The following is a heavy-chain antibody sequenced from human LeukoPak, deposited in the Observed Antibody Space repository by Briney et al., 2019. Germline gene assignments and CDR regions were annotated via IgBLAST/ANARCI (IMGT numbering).Heavy chain of an antibody. CDR2: ISGSGGST. Sequence: GGSLRLSCAASGFTFSSYAMSWVRQAPGKGLEWVSAISGSGGSTYYADSVKGRFTISRDNSKNTLYLQMNSLRAEDTAVYYCAKDKKGGWYPYWYFDLWGRGTLVTVSS. V-gene: IGHV3-23*01. J-gene: IGHJ2*01. CDR1: GFTFSSYA. D-gene: IGHD2-15*01. CDR3: AKDKKGGWYPYWYFDL.